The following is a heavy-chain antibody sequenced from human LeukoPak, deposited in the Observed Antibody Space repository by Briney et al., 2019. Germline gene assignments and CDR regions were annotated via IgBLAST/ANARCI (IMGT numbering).Heavy chain of an antibody. Sequence: GGSLRLSCAASGFTFNTFNMNWVRQAPGKGLEWVASITSGGDYVYYADSVKGGFTTSRDTAKNSLSLHLNSLRVEDTAVYYWARGHYDVLPASYKGTPDYWGQGTLVTVSS. CDR1: GFTFNTFN. J-gene: IGHJ4*02. CDR3: ARGHYDVLPASYKGTPDY. V-gene: IGHV3-21*04. D-gene: IGHD3-9*01. CDR2: ITSGGDYV.